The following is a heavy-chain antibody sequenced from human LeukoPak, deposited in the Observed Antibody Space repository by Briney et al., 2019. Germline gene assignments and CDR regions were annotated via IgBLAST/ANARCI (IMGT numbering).Heavy chain of an antibody. D-gene: IGHD6-13*01. J-gene: IGHJ4*02. V-gene: IGHV3-66*01. CDR2: IYSGGST. CDR1: GFTVSSNY. Sequence: PGGSLRLSCAASGFTVSSNYMSWVRQAPGKGLEWVSVIYSGGSTYYADSVKGRFTISRDNSKNTLYLQMNSLRAEDTAVYYCAREGSSSWYSLDYWGQGTLVTVSP. CDR3: AREGSSSWYSLDY.